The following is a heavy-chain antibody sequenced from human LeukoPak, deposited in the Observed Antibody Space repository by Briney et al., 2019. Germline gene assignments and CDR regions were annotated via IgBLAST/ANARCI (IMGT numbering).Heavy chain of an antibody. V-gene: IGHV4-4*07. D-gene: IGHD2-2*01. CDR2: IYTSGST. J-gene: IGHJ3*02. CDR3: ASESLVRDAFDI. CDR1: GGSISSYY. Sequence: SETLSLTCTVSGGSISSYYWSWIRQPAGKGLEWIGRIYTSGSTNYNPSLKSRVTMSVDTSKNQFSLKLSSVTAADTAVYYCASESLVRDAFDIWGQGTMVTVSS.